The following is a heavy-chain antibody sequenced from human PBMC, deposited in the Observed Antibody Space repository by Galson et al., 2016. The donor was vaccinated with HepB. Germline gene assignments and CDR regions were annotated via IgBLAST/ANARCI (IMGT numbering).Heavy chain of an antibody. CDR2: IRKDGDVK. CDR1: GFSFSTYW. J-gene: IGHJ4*02. D-gene: IGHD1-14*01. V-gene: IGHV3-7*01. CDR3: VRDSSWNHNY. Sequence: SLRLSCAASGFSFSTYWMSWVRQAPGKGLEWVANIRKDGDVKDYGASVRGRFTISRDNAMNSLYLQMDDLSPEDTAVYYCVRDSSWNHNYWGQGALVTVSS.